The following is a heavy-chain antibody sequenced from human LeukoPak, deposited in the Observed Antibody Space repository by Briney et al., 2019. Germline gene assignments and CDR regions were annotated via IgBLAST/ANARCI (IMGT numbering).Heavy chain of an antibody. Sequence: SVKVSCKASGGTFSSYAISWVRQAPGQGLEWMGGIIPIFGTANYAQKFQGRVTINTDESTSTAYMELSSLRSEDTAVYYCAREFLGYCSSTSCPPRYYYYMDVWGKGTTVTVSS. V-gene: IGHV1-69*05. J-gene: IGHJ6*03. CDR2: IIPIFGTA. CDR1: GGTFSSYA. D-gene: IGHD2-2*01. CDR3: AREFLGYCSSTSCPPRYYYYMDV.